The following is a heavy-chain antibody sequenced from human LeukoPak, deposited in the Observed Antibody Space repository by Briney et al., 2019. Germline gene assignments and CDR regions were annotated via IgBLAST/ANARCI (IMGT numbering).Heavy chain of an antibody. D-gene: IGHD3-10*01. CDR1: GYTFTGYY. CDR2: MNPNSGNT. V-gene: IGHV1-8*03. J-gene: IGHJ6*03. CDR3: ARVSYYGSGTLRGYYYYMDV. Sequence: ASVKVSCKASGYTFTGYYIHWVRQAPGQGLEWMGWMNPNSGNTGYAQKFQGRVTITRNTSISTAYMELSSLRSEDTAVYYCARVSYYGSGTLRGYYYYMDVWGKGTTVTVSS.